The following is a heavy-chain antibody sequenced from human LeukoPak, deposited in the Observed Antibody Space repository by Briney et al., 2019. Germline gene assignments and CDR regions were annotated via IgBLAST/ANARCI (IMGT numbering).Heavy chain of an antibody. D-gene: IGHD6-19*01. V-gene: IGHV1-2*02. CDR1: GYTFTGYY. J-gene: IGHJ4*02. CDR2: INPNSGGT. CDR3: ARGIAVAAHDY. Sequence: ASVKVSCKASGYTFTGYYMHWVRQAPGQGLEWMGWINPNSGGTNYARKFQGRVTMTRDTSISTAYMELSRLRSDDTAVYYCARGIAVAAHDYWGQGTLVTVSS.